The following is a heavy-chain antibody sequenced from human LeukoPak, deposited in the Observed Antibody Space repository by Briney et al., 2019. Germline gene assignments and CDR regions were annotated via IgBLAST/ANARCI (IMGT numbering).Heavy chain of an antibody. D-gene: IGHD6-19*01. Sequence: PGGSLRLSCAGSEFTFSSHAMSWVRQAPGKGLEWVSDVSGSGGTTHYADSVKGRFTISRDNSKNTLYMEMNSLRAEDTAIYYCAKGPLIEVAGTTWDYWGQGTLVTVSS. CDR2: VSGSGGTT. V-gene: IGHV3-23*01. CDR1: EFTFSSHA. CDR3: AKGPLIEVAGTTWDY. J-gene: IGHJ4*02.